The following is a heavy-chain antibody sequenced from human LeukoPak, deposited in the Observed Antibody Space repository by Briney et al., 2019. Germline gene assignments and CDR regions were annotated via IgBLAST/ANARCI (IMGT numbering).Heavy chain of an antibody. CDR3: AREGRGARGNAFDI. CDR2: IWYDGSNK. D-gene: IGHD1-26*01. J-gene: IGHJ3*02. Sequence: GGSLRLSCAASGFTFSSYGMHWVRQAPGKGLEWVAVIWYDGSNKYYADSVKGRFTISRDNSKNTLYLQMNSLRAEDTAVYYCAREGRGARGNAFDIWGQGTMVTVPS. V-gene: IGHV3-33*01. CDR1: GFTFSSYG.